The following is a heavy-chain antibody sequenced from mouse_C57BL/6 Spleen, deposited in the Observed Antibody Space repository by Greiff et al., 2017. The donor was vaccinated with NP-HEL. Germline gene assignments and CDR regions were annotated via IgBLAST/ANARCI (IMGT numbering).Heavy chain of an antibody. CDR3: VYDYDGAWFAY. CDR2: IYPRDGST. CDR1: GYTFTDHT. D-gene: IGHD2-4*01. J-gene: IGHJ3*01. V-gene: IGHV1-78*01. Sequence: VQLQQSDAELVKPGASVKISCKVSGYTFTDHTIHWMKQRPEQGLEWIGSIYPRDGSTKYNEKFKGKATLTADKSSSTAYMQLNSLTFEDSAVYFCVYDYDGAWFAYWGQGTLVTVSA.